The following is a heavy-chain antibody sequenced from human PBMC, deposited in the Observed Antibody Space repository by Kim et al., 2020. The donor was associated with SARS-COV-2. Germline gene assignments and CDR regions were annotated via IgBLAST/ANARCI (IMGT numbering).Heavy chain of an antibody. J-gene: IGHJ3*02. Sequence: SENLSLTCTVSGGSISSSYYYWDWLRQPPGKGLEWFGSIYYSGSTYYNPSLKSRVTISVDTSKNQLSLKLSSVTAADTAVYYCARDHMRTWLTLYAFDIWGQGTMVTVSS. D-gene: IGHD6-19*01. CDR1: GGSISSSYYY. V-gene: IGHV4-39*07. CDR3: ARDHMRTWLTLYAFDI. CDR2: IYYSGST.